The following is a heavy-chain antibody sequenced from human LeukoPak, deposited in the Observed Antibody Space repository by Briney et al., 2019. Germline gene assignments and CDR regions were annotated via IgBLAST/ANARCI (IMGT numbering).Heavy chain of an antibody. CDR3: ARVFRPRIRPDYYYGMDV. J-gene: IGHJ6*02. Sequence: SETLSLTCTVSGGSISSCYWSWIRQPPGKGLEWIGYIYYSGSTNYNPSLKSRVTISVDTSKNQFSLELSSVTAADTAVYYCARVFRPRIRPDYYYGMDVWGQGTTVTVSS. D-gene: IGHD3-3*02. V-gene: IGHV4-59*01. CDR1: GGSISSCY. CDR2: IYYSGST.